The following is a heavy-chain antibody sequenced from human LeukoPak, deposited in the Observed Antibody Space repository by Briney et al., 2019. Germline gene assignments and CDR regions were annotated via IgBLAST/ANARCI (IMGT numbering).Heavy chain of an antibody. Sequence: GGSLRLSCAASGFTFSSYSMNWVRQAPGKGLEWVSSISSSSSYIYYADSVKGRFTISRDSAKNSLYLQMNSLRAEDTAVYYCARIGCSGGSCYGLYYFDYWGQGTLVTVSS. CDR3: ARIGCSGGSCYGLYYFDY. D-gene: IGHD2-15*01. V-gene: IGHV3-21*01. CDR1: GFTFSSYS. CDR2: ISSSSSYI. J-gene: IGHJ4*02.